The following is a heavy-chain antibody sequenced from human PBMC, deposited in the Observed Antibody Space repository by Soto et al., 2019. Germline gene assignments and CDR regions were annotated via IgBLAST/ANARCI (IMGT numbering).Heavy chain of an antibody. D-gene: IGHD6-13*01. J-gene: IGHJ6*02. Sequence: LPLTCTVSGGSISSYYWSWIRQPRGKGLEWIGYIYYSGSTNYNPSLKSRVTISVDTSKNQFSLKLSTVTAATPAVYYGARWHSTPPPHYGMDVWGQGTTVTVSS. CDR2: IYYSGST. CDR1: GGSISSYY. CDR3: ARWHSTPPPHYGMDV. V-gene: IGHV4-59*01.